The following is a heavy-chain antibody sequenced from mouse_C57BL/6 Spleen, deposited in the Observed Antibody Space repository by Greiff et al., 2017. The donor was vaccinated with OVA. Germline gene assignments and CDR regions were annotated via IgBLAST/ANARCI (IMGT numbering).Heavy chain of an antibody. CDR1: DSEVFPIAY. V-gene: IGHV15-2*01. CDR2: ILPSIGRT. Sequence: VPLQQSGSELRSPGSSVKLSCKDFDSEVFPIAYMSWVRQKPGHGFEWIGGILPSIGRTIYGEKFEDKATLDADTLSNTAYLELNSLTSEDSAIDYCARNYGGSYWYFDVWGTGTTVTVSS. D-gene: IGHD1-1*01. CDR3: ARNYGGSYWYFDV. J-gene: IGHJ1*03.